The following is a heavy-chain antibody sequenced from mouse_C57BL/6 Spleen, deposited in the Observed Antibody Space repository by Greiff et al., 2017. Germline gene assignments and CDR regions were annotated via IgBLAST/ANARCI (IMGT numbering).Heavy chain of an antibody. J-gene: IGHJ2*01. V-gene: IGHV1-82*01. CDR3: AADYYGSSSDY. Sequence: QVQLKESGPELVKPGASVKISCKASGYAFSSSWMNWVKQRPGKGLEWIGRIYPGDGDTNYNGKFKGKATLTADKSSSTAYMHLLSLTSEDSAVYFCAADYYGSSSDYWGQGTTLTVSS. CDR1: GYAFSSSW. CDR2: IYPGDGDT. D-gene: IGHD1-1*01.